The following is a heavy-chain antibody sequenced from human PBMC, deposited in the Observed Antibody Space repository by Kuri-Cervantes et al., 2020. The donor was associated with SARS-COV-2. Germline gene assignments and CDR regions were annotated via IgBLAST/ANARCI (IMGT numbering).Heavy chain of an antibody. V-gene: IGHV3-23*01. CDR1: GFSFSSYG. CDR3: ARGYDFWSGPEYYFDY. J-gene: IGHJ4*02. CDR2: ISGSGGST. Sequence: GESLKISCAASGFSFSSYGMSWVRQAPGKGLEWVSAISGSGGSTYYADSVKGRFTISRDNSKNTLYLQMNSLRAEDTAVYYCARGYDFWSGPEYYFDYWGQGTLVTVSS. D-gene: IGHD3-3*01.